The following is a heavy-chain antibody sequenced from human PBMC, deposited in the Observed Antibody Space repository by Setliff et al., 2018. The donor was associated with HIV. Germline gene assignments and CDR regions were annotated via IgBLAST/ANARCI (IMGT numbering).Heavy chain of an antibody. CDR3: ARHWRGSGWSNWFDP. J-gene: IGHJ5*02. D-gene: IGHD6-19*01. V-gene: IGHV4-34*01. CDR2: INHNEKT. Sequence: SETLSLTCAVYGGSLSGHYWTWIRQPPGEGLEWIGEINHNEKTYYNPSLKSRVTISIDTSKNQFSLNLTSVTAADTAVYYCARHWRGSGWSNWFDPWGQGTLVTVSS. CDR1: GGSLSGHY.